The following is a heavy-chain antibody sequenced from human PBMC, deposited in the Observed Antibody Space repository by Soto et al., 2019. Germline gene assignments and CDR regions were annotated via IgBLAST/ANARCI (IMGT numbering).Heavy chain of an antibody. D-gene: IGHD2-15*01. CDR2: ISFDGTHE. V-gene: IGHV3-30-3*01. J-gene: IGHJ6*02. CDR1: VFTFSSYA. CDR3: ARPIPRWTYHYGMDV. Sequence: VESGGRGVQPGRSLRLSCAASVFTFSSYAMHWVRQAPGRGLEWVALISFDGTHEYYADSVKGRFTISRDSSKNMLFLQMNSLRPDDSAIYYCARPIPRWTYHYGMDVWGQGTTVTVSS.